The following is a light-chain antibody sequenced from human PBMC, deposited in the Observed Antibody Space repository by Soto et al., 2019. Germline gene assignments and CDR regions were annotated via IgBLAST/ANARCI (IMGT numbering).Light chain of an antibody. CDR2: EDS. V-gene: IGLV3-21*02. Sequence: SSELTQPPSVSAAPGQTAKITCGGNNIESRSVHWYQQKPGQAPVLVVYEDSDRPSGIPERFSGSNSGNTATLTISRVEAGDEADYYCQVWDSSSDRAVFGGGTQLTVL. CDR1: NIESRS. CDR3: QVWDSSSDRAV. J-gene: IGLJ7*01.